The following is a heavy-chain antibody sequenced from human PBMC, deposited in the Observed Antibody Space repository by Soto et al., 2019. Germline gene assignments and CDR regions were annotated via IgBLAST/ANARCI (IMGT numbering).Heavy chain of an antibody. CDR1: GFTFSNFW. CDR2: IKYDESEK. Sequence: DVQLVESGGGLVQPGGSLRLSCAASGFTFSNFWMTWVCQAPGKGLEWVANIKYDESEKYYVASVKGRFTISRDNVKRSLYLQMNSLRAEDTAVYYCARASVTRGFDIWGQGTMVTVSS. CDR3: ARASVTRGFDI. J-gene: IGHJ3*02. V-gene: IGHV3-7*01. D-gene: IGHD4-17*01.